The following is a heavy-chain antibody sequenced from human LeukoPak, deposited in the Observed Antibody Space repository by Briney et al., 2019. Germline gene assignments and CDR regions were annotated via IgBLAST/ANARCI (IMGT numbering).Heavy chain of an antibody. CDR1: GFTFSSYS. CDR2: ISSSSSYI. V-gene: IGHV3-21*01. D-gene: IGHD3-16*01. Sequence: GGSLRLSCAASGFTFSSYSMNWVRQAPGKGLEWVSSISSSSSYIYYADSVKGRFTISRDNSKNSLYLQMNSLRAEDTAVYYCARDYYDYVWGTHEDWFDPWGQGTLVTVSS. CDR3: ARDYYDYVWGTHEDWFDP. J-gene: IGHJ5*02.